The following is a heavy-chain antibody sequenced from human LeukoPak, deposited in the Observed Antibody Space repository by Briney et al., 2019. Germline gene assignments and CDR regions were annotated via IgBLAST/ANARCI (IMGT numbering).Heavy chain of an antibody. CDR2: IKQDGSEK. D-gene: IGHD4-17*01. CDR1: GFTFSSYW. J-gene: IGHJ6*03. V-gene: IGHV3-7*01. CDR3: ARTVTTWSGYYYYMDV. Sequence: WGSLRLSCAASGFTFSSYWMSWVRQAPGKGLEWVANIKQDGSEKYYVDSVKGRFTISRDNAKNSLYLQMNSLRAEDTAVYYCARTVTTWSGYYYYMDVWGKGTTVTVSS.